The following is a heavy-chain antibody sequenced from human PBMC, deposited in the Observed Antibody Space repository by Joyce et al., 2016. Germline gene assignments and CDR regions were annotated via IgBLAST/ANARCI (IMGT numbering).Heavy chain of an antibody. CDR2: ITPIFATA. CDR1: GGTRSGYA. D-gene: IGHD1-14*01. CDR3: ARLRQTGNINDY. J-gene: IGHJ4*02. V-gene: IGHV1-69*06. Sequence: LQLVQSGAEVKKPGSSVKVSCKALGGTRSGYAGSWVRQAPGQGLEWMGGITPIFATAKYAQKFQARVTITADKSTNTAYMELSSLRSEDTAIYYCARLRQTGNINDYWGQGTLITVSS.